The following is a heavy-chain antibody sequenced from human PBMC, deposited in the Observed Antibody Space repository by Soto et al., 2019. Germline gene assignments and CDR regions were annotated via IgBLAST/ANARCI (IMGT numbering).Heavy chain of an antibody. CDR1: EFTFSIYS. CDR2: ISSSSRSK. Sequence: EVQLVESGGGLVKPGGSLRLSCAASEFTFSIYSMNWVRQAPGEGVEWVSSISSSSRSKYYADSVKGRFTISRDNAKNSLSLQMTSLRPEDTAVYYCARAGYGAGGGYFGYRGRGTLVTVSS. CDR3: ARAGYGAGGGYFGY. V-gene: IGHV3-21*01. D-gene: IGHD3-10*01. J-gene: IGHJ4*02.